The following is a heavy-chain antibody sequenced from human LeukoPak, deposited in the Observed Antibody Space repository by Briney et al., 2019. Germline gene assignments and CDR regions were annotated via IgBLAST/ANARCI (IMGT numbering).Heavy chain of an antibody. V-gene: IGHV4-59*01. CDR1: GGSISSYY. D-gene: IGHD1-26*01. Sequence: PSETLSLTCTVSGGSISSYYWSWIRQPPGKGLEWIGYIYYSGSTNYNPSLKSRVTISVDTSKNQFSLKLSSVTAADTAVYHCARDSGGYLRYYYYMDVWGKGTTVTVSS. J-gene: IGHJ6*03. CDR2: IYYSGST. CDR3: ARDSGGYLRYYYYMDV.